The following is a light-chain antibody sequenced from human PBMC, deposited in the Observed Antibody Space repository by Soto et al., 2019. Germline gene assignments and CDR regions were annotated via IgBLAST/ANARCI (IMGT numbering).Light chain of an antibody. V-gene: IGLV2-14*01. Sequence: QSALTQPVSVSGSPGQSITISCTGTSSDVGGYNYVSWYQQHPGKAPKLMIYEVSNRPSGVSNRFSGSKSANTASLTISGLQAEDEADYYCSSYTASNTWVFGGGTKLTVL. CDR2: EVS. J-gene: IGLJ3*02. CDR3: SSYTASNTWV. CDR1: SSDVGGYNY.